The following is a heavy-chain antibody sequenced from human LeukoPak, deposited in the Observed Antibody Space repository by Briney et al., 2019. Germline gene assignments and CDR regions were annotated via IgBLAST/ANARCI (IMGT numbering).Heavy chain of an antibody. CDR2: ISGSGGST. CDR1: GFTFSTYW. J-gene: IGHJ4*02. Sequence: PGGSLRLSCAASGFTFSTYWMHWVRQAPGKGPEWVSAISGSGGSTYYADSVKGRYTISRDNSKNTLYLQMNSLRAEDTAVYYCAKVLKDYYDSSGYWPGPNFDYWGQGTLVTVSS. CDR3: AKVLKDYYDSSGYWPGPNFDY. D-gene: IGHD3-22*01. V-gene: IGHV3-23*01.